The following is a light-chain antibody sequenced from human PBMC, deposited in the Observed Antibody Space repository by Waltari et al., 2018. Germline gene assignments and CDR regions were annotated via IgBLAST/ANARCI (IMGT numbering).Light chain of an antibody. CDR2: EVT. J-gene: IGLJ2*01. V-gene: IGLV2-23*02. CDR3: CSYAGSATPVL. CDR1: SSDVGDYKY. Sequence: QSALTQAASVSGSPGQSITISCAGTSSDVGDYKYVSWYQQHPGKAPKRLIYEVTKRPSGVSNRFSGSKSASTASLTISGLQAEDEADYYCCSYAGSATPVLFGGGTKLTVL.